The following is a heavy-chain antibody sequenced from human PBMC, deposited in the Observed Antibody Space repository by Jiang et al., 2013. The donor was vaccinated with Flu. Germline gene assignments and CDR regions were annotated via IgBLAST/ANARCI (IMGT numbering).Heavy chain of an antibody. D-gene: IGHD3-10*01. CDR3: ARTFYGSGTYRTFDY. CDR2: IPMLDIA. Sequence: IPMLDIANYAQKFQGRVTITADRYTTTAYLELSSLRSEDTAVYFCARTFYGSGTYRTFDYWGQGTLVTVS. V-gene: IGHV1-69*02. J-gene: IGHJ4*02.